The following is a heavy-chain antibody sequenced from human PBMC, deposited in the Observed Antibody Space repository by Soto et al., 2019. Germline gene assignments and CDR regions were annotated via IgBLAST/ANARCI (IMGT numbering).Heavy chain of an antibody. CDR3: ARALQYSRLFYGMDV. CDR2: IYYSGST. Sequence: QVQLQESGPGLVKPSQTLSLTCTVSGGSISSGGYYWSWIRQHPGKGLDWIGYIYYSGSTYYNPSLKXRXTXPVDTSTNQFSLKLSSVTAADTAVYYCARALQYSRLFYGMDVWGQGTTVTVSS. CDR1: GGSISSGGYY. V-gene: IGHV4-31*03. D-gene: IGHD6-13*01. J-gene: IGHJ6*02.